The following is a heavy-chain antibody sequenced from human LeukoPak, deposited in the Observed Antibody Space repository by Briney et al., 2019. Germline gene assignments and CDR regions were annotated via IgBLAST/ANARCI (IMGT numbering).Heavy chain of an antibody. J-gene: IGHJ3*02. Sequence: GASVKVSCTASGYTFTGYYMHWMRQPPGQGLEWMGWINPNSGGTNYAQKFHGRVTMARATSISTASMELQRMRSDDTAVYYCARDQWSDYYDSSGYYCAFDIWGQGTMVTVSS. CDR2: INPNSGGT. V-gene: IGHV1-2*02. CDR1: GYTFTGYY. D-gene: IGHD3-22*01. CDR3: ARDQWSDYYDSSGYYCAFDI.